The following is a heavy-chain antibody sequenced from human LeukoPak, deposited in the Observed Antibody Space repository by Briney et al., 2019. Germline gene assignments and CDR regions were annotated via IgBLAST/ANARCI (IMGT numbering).Heavy chain of an antibody. CDR3: ANAVAFDY. CDR1: GFTFDDYA. Sequence: QSGGSLRLSCAASGFTFDDYAMHWVRQAPGKGLEWVSGISWNSGSIGYADSVKGRFTISRDNAKNSLYLQMNSLRAEDTALYYCANAVAFDYWGQGTLVTVSS. D-gene: IGHD6-19*01. J-gene: IGHJ4*02. V-gene: IGHV3-9*01. CDR2: ISWNSGSI.